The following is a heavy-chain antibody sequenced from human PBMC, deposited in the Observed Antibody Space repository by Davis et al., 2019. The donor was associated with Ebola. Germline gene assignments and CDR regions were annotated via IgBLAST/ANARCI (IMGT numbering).Heavy chain of an antibody. J-gene: IGHJ4*02. V-gene: IGHV4-34*01. D-gene: IGHD6-13*01. CDR3: ARGKQQLDPFDY. Sequence: MPSETLSLTCAVYSGSFSGYYWSWIRQPPGKGLEWIGEIYHSGSTNYNPSLKSRVTISVDKSKNQFSLKLSSVTAADTAVYYCARGKQQLDPFDYWGQGTLVTVSS. CDR1: SGSFSGYY. CDR2: IYHSGST.